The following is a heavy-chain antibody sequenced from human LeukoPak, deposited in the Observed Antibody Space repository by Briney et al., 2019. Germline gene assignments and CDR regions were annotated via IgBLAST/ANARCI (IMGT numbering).Heavy chain of an antibody. Sequence: GSLRLSCAASGFTVSSNYMSWVRQAPGKGLEWIGYIYYSGSTNYNPSLKSRVTISVDTSKNQFSLKLSSVTAADTAVYYCAREKVGYSYGPYYYYGMDVWGQGTTVTVSS. D-gene: IGHD5-18*01. CDR1: GFTVSSNY. CDR3: AREKVGYSYGPYYYYGMDV. CDR2: IYYSGST. J-gene: IGHJ6*02. V-gene: IGHV4-59*02.